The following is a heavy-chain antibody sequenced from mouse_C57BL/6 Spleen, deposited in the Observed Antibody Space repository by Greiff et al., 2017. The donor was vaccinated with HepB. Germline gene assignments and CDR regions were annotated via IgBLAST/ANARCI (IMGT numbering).Heavy chain of an antibody. D-gene: IGHD1-1*01. CDR1: GFTFSDAW. Sequence: EVQRVESGGGLVQPGGSMKLSCAASGFTFSDAWMDWVRQSPEKGLEWVAEIRNKANNHATYYAESVKGRFTISRDDSKSSVYLQMNSLRAEDTGIYYCTGGIYYYGSSSAWFAYWGQGTLVTVSA. CDR3: TGGIYYYGSSSAWFAY. CDR2: IRNKANNHAT. J-gene: IGHJ3*01. V-gene: IGHV6-6*01.